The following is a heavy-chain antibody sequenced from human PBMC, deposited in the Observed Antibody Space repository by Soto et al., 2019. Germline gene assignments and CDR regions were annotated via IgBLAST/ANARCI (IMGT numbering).Heavy chain of an antibody. J-gene: IGHJ4*02. V-gene: IGHV3-7*01. CDR3: ANFPSCSSSTCLDY. CDR1: GFTFSSYW. CDR2: IKQDGSEK. D-gene: IGHD2-15*01. Sequence: GGSLRLSCAASGFTFSSYWMSWVRQAPGKGLEWVANIKQDGSEKYYVDSVKGRFTISRDNAKNSLYPQMNSLRAEDTAVYYCANFPSCSSSTCLDYWGRGTLVTVSS.